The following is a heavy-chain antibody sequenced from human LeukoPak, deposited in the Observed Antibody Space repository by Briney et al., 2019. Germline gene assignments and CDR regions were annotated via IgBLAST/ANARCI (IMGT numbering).Heavy chain of an antibody. CDR3: AKVSSNWMGYFDY. J-gene: IGHJ4*02. D-gene: IGHD6-13*01. V-gene: IGHV3-23*01. CDR1: GFTFSTYA. CDR2: SGSATNT. Sequence: GGSLRLSCAASGFTFSTYAMTWVRQAPGKGLEWISVSGSATNTYYADSVKGRFTISRDNSKNTLYLQMNSQRVEDTAVYYCAKVSSNWMGYFDYWGQGTLVTVSS.